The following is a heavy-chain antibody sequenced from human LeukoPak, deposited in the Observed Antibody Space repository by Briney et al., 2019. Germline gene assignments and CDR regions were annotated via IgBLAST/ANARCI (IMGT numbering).Heavy chain of an antibody. CDR1: GYTFTSYG. CDR3: AGGLTKWELPLLDFDY. J-gene: IGHJ4*02. Sequence: ASVKVSCKASGYTFTSYGISWVRQAPGQGLEWMGWISAYNGNTNYAQKLQGRVTMTTDTSTSTAYMELRSPRSDDTAVYYCAGGLTKWELPLLDFDYWGQGTLVTVSS. V-gene: IGHV1-18*01. D-gene: IGHD1-26*01. CDR2: ISAYNGNT.